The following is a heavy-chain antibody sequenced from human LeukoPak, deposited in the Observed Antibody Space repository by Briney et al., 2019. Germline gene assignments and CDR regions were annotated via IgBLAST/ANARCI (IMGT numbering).Heavy chain of an antibody. V-gene: IGHV4-34*01. D-gene: IGHD2-2*01. CDR1: GGSFSGYY. CDR2: INHSGST. CDR3: VGGYCSSTSCYAFDY. Sequence: SETLSLTCAVYGGSFSGYYWSWIRQPPGKGLEWIGEINHSGSTNYNPSLKSRVTISVDTSKNRFSLKLSSVTAADTAVYYCVGGYCSSTSCYAFDYWGQGTLVTVSS. J-gene: IGHJ4*02.